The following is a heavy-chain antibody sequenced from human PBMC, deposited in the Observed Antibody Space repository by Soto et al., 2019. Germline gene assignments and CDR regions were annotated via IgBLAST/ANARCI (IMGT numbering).Heavy chain of an antibody. CDR2: INAGNGNT. CDR3: ARAGGTYGDLYYYYGMDV. J-gene: IGHJ6*02. D-gene: IGHD4-17*01. CDR1: GYTFTSYA. V-gene: IGHV1-3*01. Sequence: ASVKVSCKASGYTFTSYAMHWVRQAPGQRLEWMGWINAGNGNTKYSQKFQGRVTITRDTSASTAYMELSSLRSEDTAVYYCARAGGTYGDLYYYYGMDVWGQGTTVTVSS.